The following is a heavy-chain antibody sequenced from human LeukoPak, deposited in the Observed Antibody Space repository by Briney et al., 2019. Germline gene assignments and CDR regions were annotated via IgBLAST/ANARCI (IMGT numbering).Heavy chain of an antibody. J-gene: IGHJ5*02. V-gene: IGHV1-2*02. CDR3: ARGRRIAARLRGGWFDP. CDR1: GYTFTGYY. Sequence: GASVKVSCKASGYTFTGYYMHWVRQAPGQGLEWMGWINPNSGGTNYAQKFQGRVTMTRDTSVSTAYMELSRLRSDDTAVYYCARGRRIAARLRGGWFDPWGQGTLVTVSS. CDR2: INPNSGGT. D-gene: IGHD6-6*01.